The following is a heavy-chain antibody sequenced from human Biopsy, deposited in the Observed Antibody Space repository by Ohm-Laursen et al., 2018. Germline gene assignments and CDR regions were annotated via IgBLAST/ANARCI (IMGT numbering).Heavy chain of an antibody. D-gene: IGHD3-16*01. CDR2: IYYTGST. CDR3: ARDSRGGHLNTTLITGKNLDS. Sequence: SETLSLTCSVSGASVSSGSFFWSWIRQAPGKGLEWIGYIYYTGSTNYNPSVKSRVTISVDTSKNQFSLKLNSVTAADTAVYFCARDSRGGHLNTTLITGKNLDSWGQGILVTVSS. J-gene: IGHJ4*02. V-gene: IGHV4-61*01. CDR1: GASVSSGSFF.